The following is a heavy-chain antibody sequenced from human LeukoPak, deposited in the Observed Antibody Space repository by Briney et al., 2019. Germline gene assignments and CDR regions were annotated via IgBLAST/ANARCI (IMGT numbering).Heavy chain of an antibody. J-gene: IGHJ4*02. D-gene: IGHD3-3*01. CDR2: IYYSGST. CDR3: ARSPITIFGVVYYFDY. CDR1: GGSISSGGYY. Sequence: SETLSLTCTVSGGSISSGGYYWSWIRQHPGKGLEWIGYIYYSGSTYYNPSLKSRVTTSVDTSKNQFSLKLSSVTAADTAVYYCARSPITIFGVVYYFDYWGQGTLVTVSS. V-gene: IGHV4-31*03.